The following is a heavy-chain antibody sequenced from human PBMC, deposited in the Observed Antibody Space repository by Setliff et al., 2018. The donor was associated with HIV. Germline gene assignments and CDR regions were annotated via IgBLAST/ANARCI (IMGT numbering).Heavy chain of an antibody. V-gene: IGHV1-8*02. CDR2: MNPKSGNT. Sequence: ASVKVSCKASGYTFTSYSLNWVRQAPGQGLEWMGWMNPKSGNTGYAQKFQGRVTMTRNTSISTAYMELNSLRSEDTAVYYCARAGGASCSYWGCHDILTGKYNDYYYYMDVWGKGTTVTV. J-gene: IGHJ6*03. D-gene: IGHD3-9*01. CDR3: ARAGGASCSYWGCHDILTGKYNDYYYYMDV. CDR1: GYTFTSYS.